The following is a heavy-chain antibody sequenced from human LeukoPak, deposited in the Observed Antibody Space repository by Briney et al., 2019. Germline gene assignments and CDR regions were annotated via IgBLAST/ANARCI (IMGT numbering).Heavy chain of an antibody. CDR3: TRDPYYGGRYNRFDY. D-gene: IGHD2-21*01. Sequence: PGGSLRLSCTASGFTFGDYAMSWVRQAPGEGLEWVGFIRSKTYGGTTEYAASVKGRFTISRDDSESIAYLQMNSLKTEDTGVYYYTRDPYYGGRYNRFDYWGQGTLVTVSS. CDR1: GFTFGDYA. V-gene: IGHV3-49*04. J-gene: IGHJ4*02. CDR2: IRSKTYGGTT.